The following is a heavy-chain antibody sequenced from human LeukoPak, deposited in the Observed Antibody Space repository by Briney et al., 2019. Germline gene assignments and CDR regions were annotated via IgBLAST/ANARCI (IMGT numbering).Heavy chain of an antibody. CDR3: VRGYHSFDV. CDR2: SRNKANSYTT. Sequence: GGSLRLSCAASGFTFSDHYMDWVRQAPDKGLEWVGRSRNKANSYTTQYAASVNGRFTASRDESKNLLFLQMDSLKIEDTALYYCVRGYHSFDVWGQGTMVTVSS. D-gene: IGHD5-18*01. J-gene: IGHJ3*01. V-gene: IGHV3-72*01. CDR1: GFTFSDHY.